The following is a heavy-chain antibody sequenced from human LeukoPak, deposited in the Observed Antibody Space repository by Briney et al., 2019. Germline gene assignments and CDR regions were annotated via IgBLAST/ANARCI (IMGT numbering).Heavy chain of an antibody. CDR1: GFTFSNAW. V-gene: IGHV3-15*01. Sequence: GGSLRLSCAASGFTFSNAWMSWVRQAPGKGLEWVGRIKSKTDGGTTDYAAPVKGRFTISRDDSKNTLYLQMNSLKTEDTAVYYCTTDLLGITMIVVVVDAFDIWGQGTMVTVSS. D-gene: IGHD3-22*01. J-gene: IGHJ3*02. CDR3: TTDLLGITMIVVVVDAFDI. CDR2: IKSKTDGGTT.